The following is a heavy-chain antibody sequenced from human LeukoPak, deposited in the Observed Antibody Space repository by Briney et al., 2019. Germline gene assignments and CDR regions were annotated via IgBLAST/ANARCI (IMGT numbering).Heavy chain of an antibody. CDR2: ISGSGGST. CDR3: ARSSQRENTIFGVVTTYYYYMDV. D-gene: IGHD3-3*01. J-gene: IGHJ6*03. V-gene: IGHV3-23*01. CDR1: GFTFSSYA. Sequence: GGSLRLSCAASGFTFSSYAMSWVRQAPGKGLKWVSAISGSGGSTYYADSVKGRFTISRDNSKNTLYLQMNSLRAEDTAVYYCARSSQRENTIFGVVTTYYYYMDVWGKGTTVTVSS.